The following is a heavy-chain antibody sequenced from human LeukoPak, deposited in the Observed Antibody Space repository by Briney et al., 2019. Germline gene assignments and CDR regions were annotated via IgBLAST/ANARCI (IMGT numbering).Heavy chain of an antibody. CDR3: SRGSYDILTGYSTLGEY. CDR1: GGSISSSTYY. V-gene: IGHV4-39*01. D-gene: IGHD3-9*01. CDR2: VYYTGST. Sequence: SETLSLTCTVSGGSISSSTYYWGWIRQPPGKGLEWIGSVYYTGSTYYNPSLKSRITILLDTSKNQISLKLSSVTAADKAVYYCSRGSYDILTGYSTLGEYWGQGTLVTVSS. J-gene: IGHJ4*02.